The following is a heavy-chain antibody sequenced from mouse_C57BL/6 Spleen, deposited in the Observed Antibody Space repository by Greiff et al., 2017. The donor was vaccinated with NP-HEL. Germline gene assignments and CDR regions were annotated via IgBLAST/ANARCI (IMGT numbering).Heavy chain of an antibody. CDR3: ARDGGTDYAMDY. J-gene: IGHJ4*01. CDR2: ISYDGSN. D-gene: IGHD2-14*01. Sequence: EVQLQQSGPGLVKPSQSLSLTCSVTGYSITSGYYWNWIRQFPGNKLEWMGYISYDGSNNYNPSLKNRISITRDTSKNQFFLKLNSVTTEDTATYYCARDGGTDYAMDYWGQGTSVTVSS. CDR1: GYSITSGYY. V-gene: IGHV3-6*01.